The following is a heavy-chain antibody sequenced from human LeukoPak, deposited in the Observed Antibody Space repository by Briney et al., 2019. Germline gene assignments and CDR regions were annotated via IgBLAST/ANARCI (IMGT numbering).Heavy chain of an antibody. CDR3: ARDRTMVRGVIPRFVGY. CDR1: GYTFTGYY. CDR2: INPNSGGT. D-gene: IGHD3-10*01. J-gene: IGHJ4*02. V-gene: IGHV1-2*02. Sequence: ASVKVSCKASGYTFTGYYVHWVRQAPGQGLEWMGWINPNSGGTNYAQKFQGRVTMTRDTSISTAYMELSRLRSDDTAVYYCARDRTMVRGVIPRFVGYWGQGTLVTVSS.